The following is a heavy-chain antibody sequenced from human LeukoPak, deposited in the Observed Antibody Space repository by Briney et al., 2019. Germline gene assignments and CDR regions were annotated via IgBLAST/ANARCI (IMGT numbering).Heavy chain of an antibody. D-gene: IGHD5-18*01. J-gene: IGHJ4*02. CDR2: IDTAGDT. Sequence: GGSLRLSCAASGFTFSNYDMHWVLQATGKGLEWVSGIDTAGDTYYPGSVKGRFTISRQDAKNSLYLQMNNLRAGDTAVYYCARVRVDRGYAYFDYWGQGTLVTVSS. CDR1: GFTFSNYD. CDR3: ARVRVDRGYAYFDY. V-gene: IGHV3-13*01.